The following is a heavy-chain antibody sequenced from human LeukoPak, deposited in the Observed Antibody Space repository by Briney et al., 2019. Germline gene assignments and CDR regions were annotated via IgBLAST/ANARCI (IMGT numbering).Heavy chain of an antibody. Sequence: ASVKVSCKACGYTFTSYYIHWVRQAPGQGLEWMGLINPIGGSTTYAQKFQGRVTMTRDTSMSTLYMELSSLRSEDTAVYYCARAGDGYRLDYWGQGPLVTVSS. CDR2: INPIGGST. J-gene: IGHJ4*02. D-gene: IGHD5-24*01. V-gene: IGHV1-46*01. CDR3: ARAGDGYRLDY. CDR1: GYTFTSYY.